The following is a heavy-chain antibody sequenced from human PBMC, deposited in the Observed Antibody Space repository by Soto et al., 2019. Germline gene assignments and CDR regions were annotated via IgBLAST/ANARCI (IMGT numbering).Heavy chain of an antibody. CDR1: GYTFTSYA. V-gene: IGHV1-3*01. D-gene: IGHD3-22*01. CDR3: ASDLPVAYYHDRSGIGY. CDR2: INAGNDNT. Sequence: GASVKVSCKASGYTFTSYAMHWVRQAPGQRLEWMGWINAGNDNTKYSQKFQGRVTITRDTSASTAYMELSSLRSEDTAVYYCASDLPVAYYHDRSGIGYWGKGTLVTVSS. J-gene: IGHJ4*02.